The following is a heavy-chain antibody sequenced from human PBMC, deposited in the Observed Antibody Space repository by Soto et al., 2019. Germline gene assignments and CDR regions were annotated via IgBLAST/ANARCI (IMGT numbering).Heavy chain of an antibody. CDR2: IHPSGDT. CDR3: VRGYCTPSPFSVDFQF. D-gene: IGHD2-15*01. CDR1: GYKFTTYF. J-gene: IGHJ1*01. Sequence: GASVKVSCKAAGYKFTTYFIHWVRQAPGQGLEWMGMIHPSGDTGYAQKFRGRVTMTIDTSTTTAYMELRNLTSEDTAVYFYVRGYCTPSPFSVDFQFWGQGTLVTVSS. V-gene: IGHV1-46*01.